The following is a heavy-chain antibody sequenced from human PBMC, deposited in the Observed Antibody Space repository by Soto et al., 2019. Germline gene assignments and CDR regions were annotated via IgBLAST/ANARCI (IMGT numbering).Heavy chain of an antibody. CDR2: ISYDGSNK. J-gene: IGHJ4*02. CDR1: GFTFSSYG. CDR3: AKGRPPYDYIWGSFSVY. Sequence: GGSLRLSCAASGFTFSSYGMHWVRQAPGKGLEWVAVISYDGSNKYYADSVKGRFTISRDNSKNTLYLQMNSLRAEDTAVYYCAKGRPPYDYIWGSFSVYWGQGTLVTVSS. D-gene: IGHD3-16*01. V-gene: IGHV3-30*18.